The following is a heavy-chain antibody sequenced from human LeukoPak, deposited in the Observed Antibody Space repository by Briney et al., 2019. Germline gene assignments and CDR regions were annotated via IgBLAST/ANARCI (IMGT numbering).Heavy chain of an antibody. D-gene: IGHD3-3*01. CDR2: TSSSSSTI. J-gene: IGHJ4*02. V-gene: IGHV3-48*01. Sequence: GGSLRLSCAASGFTFSSYSMNWVRQAPGKGLEWVSYTSSSSSTIYYADSVKGRFTISRDNAKNSLYLQMNSLRAEDTAVYYCARGLYYDFWSGYHSLFDYWGQGTLVTVSS. CDR3: ARGLYYDFWSGYHSLFDY. CDR1: GFTFSSYS.